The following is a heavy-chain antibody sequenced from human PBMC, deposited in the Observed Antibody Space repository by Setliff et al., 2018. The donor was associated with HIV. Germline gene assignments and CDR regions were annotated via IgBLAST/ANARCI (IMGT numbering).Heavy chain of an antibody. CDR1: GFTFSPYW. D-gene: IGHD2-15*01. Sequence: GGSLRLSCAASGFTFSPYWMHWVRQAPGKGLVWVSRINSDGTSTTYADSVKGRFTISRDNAKSTLYLQMNNLRAEDTALYYCATDVAGKYDYWGQGTLVTVSS. V-gene: IGHV3-74*03. J-gene: IGHJ4*02. CDR2: INSDGTST. CDR3: ATDVAGKYDY.